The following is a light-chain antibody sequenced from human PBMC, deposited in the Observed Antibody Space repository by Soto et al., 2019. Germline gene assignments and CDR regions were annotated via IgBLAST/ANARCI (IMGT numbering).Light chain of an antibody. J-gene: IGLJ1*01. Sequence: QSALTQPASVSGSPGQSITVSCTGTSSDVGGYNYVSWYQQHPGKAPRLMIYDVTNRRSGVSDRFSGSKSGNTASLTISGLQAEDEADYYCSSYRRGSTYVFGTGTQLTVL. V-gene: IGLV2-14*03. CDR2: DVT. CDR1: SSDVGGYNY. CDR3: SSYRRGSTYV.